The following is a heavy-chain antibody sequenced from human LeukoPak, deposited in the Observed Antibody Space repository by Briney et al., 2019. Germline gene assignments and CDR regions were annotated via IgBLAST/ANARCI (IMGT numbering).Heavy chain of an antibody. CDR3: ARRGGVTGTFHY. D-gene: IGHD1-20*01. V-gene: IGHV4-39*01. J-gene: IGHJ4*02. CDR1: GGSISSSSYY. CDR2: IYYSGST. Sequence: SETLSLTCTVSGGSISSSSYYWGWIRQPPGKGLEWIGSIYYSGSTYYNPSLKSRVTISVDTSKNQFSLKLSSVTAADTAVYYCARRGGVTGTFHYWGQGTLVTVSS.